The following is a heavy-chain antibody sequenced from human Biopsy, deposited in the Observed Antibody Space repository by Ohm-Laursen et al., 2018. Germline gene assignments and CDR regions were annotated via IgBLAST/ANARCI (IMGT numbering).Heavy chain of an antibody. V-gene: IGHV4-34*01. CDR2: INHSGRT. Sequence: GTLSLTCTVSGGSISSDYWSWIRQTPGKGLEWIGEINHSGRTNYNPSLKRRVTISVDTSKNQFSLKVRFVTAADTAVYYCVRGVDYYDPYHYYALDVWGQGTTVTVSS. J-gene: IGHJ6*02. CDR3: VRGVDYYDPYHYYALDV. CDR1: GGSISSDY. D-gene: IGHD3-22*01.